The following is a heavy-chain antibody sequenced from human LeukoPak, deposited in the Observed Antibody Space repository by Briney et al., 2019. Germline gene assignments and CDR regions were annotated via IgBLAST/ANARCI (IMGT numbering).Heavy chain of an antibody. D-gene: IGHD2-21*02. J-gene: IGHJ4*02. CDR2: IWESSRAP. CDR1: GFTFSSYS. CDR3: VSDRDWAFDN. Sequence: GGSLRLSCAASGFTFSSYSMNWVRQAPGRGLEWISYIWESSRAPSYADSVKGRFTISRDNAKNSLYLQMNSLRDEDTAVYYCVSDRDWAFDNWGQGTLVTVSS. V-gene: IGHV3-48*02.